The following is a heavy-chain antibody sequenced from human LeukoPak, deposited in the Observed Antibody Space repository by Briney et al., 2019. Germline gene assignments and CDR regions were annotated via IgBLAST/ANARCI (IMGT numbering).Heavy chain of an antibody. Sequence: PSETLSLTCTVSGGSIRTYYWSWIRQPPGEGLEWIGYVYYSGSTNYNPSLKSRVTISADTSENQFSLRLSSVTAADTAVYYCARGLNNRKSGRRFDVFEIWGQGTMVTVSS. J-gene: IGHJ3*02. CDR3: ARGLNNRKSGRRFDVFEI. V-gene: IGHV4-59*01. D-gene: IGHD1-14*01. CDR2: VYYSGST. CDR1: GGSIRTYY.